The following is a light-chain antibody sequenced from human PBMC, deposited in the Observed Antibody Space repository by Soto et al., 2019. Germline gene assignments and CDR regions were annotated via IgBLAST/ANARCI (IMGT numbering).Light chain of an antibody. J-gene: IGKJ1*01. Sequence: EIVMTQSPATLSLSPGERATLSCRASQSVSSSYLSWYQQKPGQAPRLLIYGASTRATGIPARFSGSGSGTYFTLTISSLQPEDFAVYYCQQDYNLSWTFGHGTKVEIK. V-gene: IGKV3D-7*01. CDR2: GAS. CDR3: QQDYNLSWT. CDR1: QSVSSSY.